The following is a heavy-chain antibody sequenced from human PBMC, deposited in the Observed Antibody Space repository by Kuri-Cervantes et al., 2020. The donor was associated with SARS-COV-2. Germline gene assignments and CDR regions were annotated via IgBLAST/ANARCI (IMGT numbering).Heavy chain of an antibody. V-gene: IGHV3-48*01. D-gene: IGHD2-15*01. Sequence: ETLSLTCAASGFTFSSYSMNWVRQAPGKGLEWVSYISSSSSTIYYADSVKGRFTISRDNSKNTLYLQMNSLRAEDTAVYYCAKDQHGIVVVVAAIDYWGQGTLVTVSS. J-gene: IGHJ4*02. CDR1: GFTFSSYS. CDR3: AKDQHGIVVVVAAIDY. CDR2: ISSSSSTI.